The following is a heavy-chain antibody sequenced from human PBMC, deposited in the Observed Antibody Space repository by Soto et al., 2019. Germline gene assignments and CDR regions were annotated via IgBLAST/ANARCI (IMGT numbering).Heavy chain of an antibody. V-gene: IGHV3-74*01. D-gene: IGHD5-12*01. J-gene: IGHJ1*01. CDR1: GFTFRSYW. CDR3: AGGPWLLDF. Sequence: GGSLRLSCAASGFTFRSYWMHWVRQAPGKGPVWVSRINGDGSNASYADSVKGRFTISRDNSKNTLYLQMNSLRAEDTAVYYCAGGPWLLDFWGQGTPVTVSS. CDR2: INGDGSNA.